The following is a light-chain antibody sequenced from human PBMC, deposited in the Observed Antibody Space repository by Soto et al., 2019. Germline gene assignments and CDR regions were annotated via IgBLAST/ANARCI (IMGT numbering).Light chain of an antibody. CDR2: EVS. V-gene: IGLV2-14*01. CDR3: SSYSSSTAYL. Sequence: QSALTQPASVSGSPGQSITISCTGTSSDVGAYDYVSWYQLHPGKAPKLMVFEVSNRPSGVSYRFSGSKSGNTASLTISGLQAEDEADYFCSSYSSSTAYLFGTGTKLTVL. CDR1: SSDVGAYDY. J-gene: IGLJ1*01.